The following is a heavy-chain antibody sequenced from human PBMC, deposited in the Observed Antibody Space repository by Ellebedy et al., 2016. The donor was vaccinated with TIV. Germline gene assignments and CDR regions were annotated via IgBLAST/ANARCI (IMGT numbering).Heavy chain of an antibody. CDR1: GYTFTSYY. D-gene: IGHD6-19*01. J-gene: IGHJ4*02. V-gene: IGHV1-2*02. Sequence: AASVKVSCKASGYTFTSYYMHWVRQAPGQGLEWMGWINPKNGDTSSAQKFQGRVTMTRDPSISTAYMELSRLGSDDTAVYYCGRSGYGSGWSFDYWGQGTLVTVSS. CDR3: GRSGYGSGWSFDY. CDR2: INPKNGDT.